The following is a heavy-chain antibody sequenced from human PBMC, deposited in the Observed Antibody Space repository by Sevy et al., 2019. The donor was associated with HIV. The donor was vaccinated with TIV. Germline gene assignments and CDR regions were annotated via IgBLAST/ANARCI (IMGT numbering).Heavy chain of an antibody. Sequence: GGSLRLSCVASAFTFSTYGMHWVRQAPGKGLEWVSVISFDGSHKYYADSVKGRCTVSRDNSTNTLNLQMNSLRAEDTAVYYCARDLRPHLLYSDFWSGYSGMDVWGQGTTVTVSS. CDR2: ISFDGSHK. CDR1: AFTFSTYG. D-gene: IGHD3-3*01. CDR3: ARDLRPHLLYSDFWSGYSGMDV. V-gene: IGHV3-30*03. J-gene: IGHJ6*02.